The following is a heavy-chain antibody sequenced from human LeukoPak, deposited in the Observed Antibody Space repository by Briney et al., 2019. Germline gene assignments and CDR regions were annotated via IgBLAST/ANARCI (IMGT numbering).Heavy chain of an antibody. Sequence: EASVKVSCKASGGTFSSYAISWVRQAPGQGLEWMGGIIPIFGTANYAQKFQGRVTITTDESTSTAYMELSSLRSEDTAVYYCARGGVADWFDPWGQEPWSPSPQ. CDR1: GGTFSSYA. CDR2: IIPIFGTA. CDR3: ARGGVADWFDP. J-gene: IGHJ5*02. V-gene: IGHV1-69*05. D-gene: IGHD2-15*01.